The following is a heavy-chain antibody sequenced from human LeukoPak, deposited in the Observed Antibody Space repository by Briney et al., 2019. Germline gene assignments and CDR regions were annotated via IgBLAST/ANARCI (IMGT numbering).Heavy chain of an antibody. J-gene: IGHJ4*02. Sequence: SVKVSCKASGGTFSSYAISWVRQAPGQGLEWMGRIIPILGIANYAQEFQGRVTITADKSTSTAYMELSSLRSEDTAVYYCARDEGRDGYNNDYWGQGTLVTVSS. D-gene: IGHD5-24*01. CDR2: IIPILGIA. V-gene: IGHV1-69*04. CDR3: ARDEGRDGYNNDY. CDR1: GGTFSSYA.